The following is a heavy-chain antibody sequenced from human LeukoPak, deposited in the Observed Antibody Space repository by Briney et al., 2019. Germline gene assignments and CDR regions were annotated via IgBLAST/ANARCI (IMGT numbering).Heavy chain of an antibody. CDR3: AYSSGWYVNWFDP. CDR1: GGTFSSYA. Sequence: GASVKVSCKASGGTFSSYAISWVRQAPGQGLEWMGGIIPIFGTANYAQKFRGRVTITADKSTRTAYMELSSLRSEDTAVYYCAYSSGWYVNWFDPWGQGTLVTVSS. V-gene: IGHV1-69*06. D-gene: IGHD6-19*01. CDR2: IIPIFGTA. J-gene: IGHJ5*02.